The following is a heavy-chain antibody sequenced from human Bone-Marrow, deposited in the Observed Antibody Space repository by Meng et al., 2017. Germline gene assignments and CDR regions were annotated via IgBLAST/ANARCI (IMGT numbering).Heavy chain of an antibody. CDR3: ERYGPGYSSSWYDFDY. J-gene: IGHJ4*02. D-gene: IGHD6-13*01. CDR2: ISAYNGNT. CDR1: GYTFTSYG. Sequence: ASVKVSCKASGYTFTSYGISWVRQAPGQGLEWMGWISAYNGNTNYAQKLQGRVTMTTDTSTSTAYMELRSLRSDDTAVYYCERYGPGYSSSWYDFDYWGQGTLVTVSS. V-gene: IGHV1-18*01.